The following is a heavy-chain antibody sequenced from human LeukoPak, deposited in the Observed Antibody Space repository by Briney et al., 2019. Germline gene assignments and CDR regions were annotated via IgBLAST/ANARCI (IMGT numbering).Heavy chain of an antibody. CDR2: INSDGSST. V-gene: IGHV3-74*01. CDR1: GFTFSSYW. J-gene: IGHJ3*02. D-gene: IGHD2-15*01. CDR3: ARGGYCSGGSCYSGPLFAFDI. Sequence: GGSLRLSCATSGFTFSSYWMHWVREAPGKGLVWVSRINSDGSSTIYADSVKGRFTISRDNAKNTLYLQMNSLRAEDTAVYYRARGGYCSGGSCYSGPLFAFDIWGQGTLVIVSS.